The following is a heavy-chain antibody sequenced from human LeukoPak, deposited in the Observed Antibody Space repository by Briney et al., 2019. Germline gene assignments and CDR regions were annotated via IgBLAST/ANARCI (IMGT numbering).Heavy chain of an antibody. CDR2: IYYSGST. V-gene: IGHV4-39*01. CDR1: GGSISSSSYY. D-gene: IGHD6-25*01. J-gene: IGHJ5*02. Sequence: ASETLSLTCTVSGGSISSSSYYWGWIRQPPGKGLEWIGTIYYSGSTYYNPSLKSRVTISVDTSKNQFSLKLSSVIAADTAVYYCASSGSSAYNWFDPWGQGALVTVSS. CDR3: ASSGSSAYNWFDP.